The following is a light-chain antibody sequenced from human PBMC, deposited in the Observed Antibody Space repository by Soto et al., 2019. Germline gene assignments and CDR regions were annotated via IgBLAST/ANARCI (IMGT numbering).Light chain of an antibody. Sequence: QSVLTQPPSLSATPGQRVNISCSGSFSNIGDNAVNWYQQLPGAAPKLLIYSNDQRPSGVPDRYSGSKSGTSASLAVSGLQSEDEADYYCAAWDDSLNGPLFGGGTKVTVL. J-gene: IGLJ3*02. CDR3: AAWDDSLNGPL. V-gene: IGLV1-44*01. CDR2: SND. CDR1: FSNIGDNA.